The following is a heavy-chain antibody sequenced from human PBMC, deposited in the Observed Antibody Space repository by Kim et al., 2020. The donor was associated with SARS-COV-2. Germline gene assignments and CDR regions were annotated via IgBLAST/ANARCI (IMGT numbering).Heavy chain of an antibody. CDR1: GGTFSSYA. V-gene: IGHV1-69*13. CDR2: IIPIFGTA. J-gene: IGHJ3*01. D-gene: IGHD3-10*01. Sequence: SVKVSCKASGGTFSSYAISWVRQAPGQGLEWMGGIIPIFGTANYAQKFQGRVTITADESTSTAYMELSSLRSEDTAVYYCARERENSGIGEFWGQGTMVTVSS. CDR3: ARERENSGIGEF.